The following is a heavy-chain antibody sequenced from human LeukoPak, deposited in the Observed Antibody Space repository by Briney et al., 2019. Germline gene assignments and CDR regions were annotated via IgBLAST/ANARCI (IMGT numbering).Heavy chain of an antibody. CDR2: INPNSGDT. Sequence: ASVKVSCKASGYTFTGYHMHWVRQAPGQGLEWMGRINPNSGDTNYAQKFQGRVTMTRDTSISTAYVELSRLRSDDTAVYYCARDYCSSTSCLFDYWGQGALVTVSS. CDR3: ARDYCSSTSCLFDY. CDR1: GYTFTGYH. D-gene: IGHD2-2*01. J-gene: IGHJ4*02. V-gene: IGHV1-2*06.